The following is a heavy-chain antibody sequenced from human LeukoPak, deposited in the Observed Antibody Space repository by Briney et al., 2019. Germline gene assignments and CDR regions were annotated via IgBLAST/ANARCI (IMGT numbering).Heavy chain of an antibody. CDR3: ASLFVVVPAAHVEGGWFDP. V-gene: IGHV4-31*03. CDR1: GGSIDSGGYY. D-gene: IGHD2-2*01. Sequence: SQTLSLTCTVSGGSIDSGGYYWSWIRQHPGKGLEWVGYLYYSGTSSYTPSLKSRVTRLVGTSMNQFSLKLSSVTVADTAVYYCASLFVVVPAAHVEGGWFDPWGQGALVTVSS. CDR2: LYYSGTS. J-gene: IGHJ5*02.